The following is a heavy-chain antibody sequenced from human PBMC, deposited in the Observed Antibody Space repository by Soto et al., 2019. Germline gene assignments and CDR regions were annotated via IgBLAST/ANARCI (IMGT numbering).Heavy chain of an antibody. D-gene: IGHD2-2*01. CDR1: GFTFRNYG. Sequence: HPGGSLRLSCAASGFTFRNYGMNWVRQAPGKGLEWVSYIGIGSSTTYYADSVKGRFTISRDNAKNSLYLQMNSLRAEDTAVYYCARGLIFDCISTSCHYGMDVWGQGTTVTSP. CDR2: IGIGSSTT. J-gene: IGHJ6*02. CDR3: ARGLIFDCISTSCHYGMDV. V-gene: IGHV3-48*01.